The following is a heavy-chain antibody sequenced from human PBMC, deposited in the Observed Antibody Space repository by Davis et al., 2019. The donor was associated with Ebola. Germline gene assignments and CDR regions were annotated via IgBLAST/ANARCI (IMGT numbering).Heavy chain of an antibody. Sequence: GSLRLSCAASGFSFGTSAMSWVCPAPGKGLEWVSVTSGRGDTTYYADSPKGRFTISRDNSKNTVYLQMNSLTDEDTAIYYCARGYGSGRHFDYWGQGTLVTVSS. J-gene: IGHJ4*02. CDR2: TSGRGDTT. D-gene: IGHD3-10*01. CDR1: GFSFGTSA. CDR3: ARGYGSGRHFDY. V-gene: IGHV3-23*01.